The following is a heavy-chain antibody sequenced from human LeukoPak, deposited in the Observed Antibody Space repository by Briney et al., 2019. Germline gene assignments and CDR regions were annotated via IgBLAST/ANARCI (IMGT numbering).Heavy chain of an antibody. V-gene: IGHV3-48*03. CDR3: ARESWATDY. CDR2: ISSSGSTI. Sequence: GGSLGLSCAASGFTFSSYEMNWVRQAPGKGLEWVSYISSSGSTIYYADSVKGRFTISRDNAENSLYLRMSSLRAEDTAVYYCARESWATDYWGQGTLVTVSA. D-gene: IGHD3-10*01. CDR1: GFTFSSYE. J-gene: IGHJ4*02.